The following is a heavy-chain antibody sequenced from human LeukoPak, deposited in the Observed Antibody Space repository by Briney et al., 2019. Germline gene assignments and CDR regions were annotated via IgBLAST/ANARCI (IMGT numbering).Heavy chain of an antibody. CDR1: GGSISSYY. CDR2: IYYSGST. Sequence: KPSETLSLTCTVSGGSISSYYWSWIRQPPGKGLEWIGYIYYSGSTNYNPSLKSRVTISVDTSKNQFSLELSSVTAADTAVYYCATAAGYSYGNFDYWGQGTLVTVSS. CDR3: ATAAGYSYGNFDY. J-gene: IGHJ4*02. V-gene: IGHV4-59*01. D-gene: IGHD5-18*01.